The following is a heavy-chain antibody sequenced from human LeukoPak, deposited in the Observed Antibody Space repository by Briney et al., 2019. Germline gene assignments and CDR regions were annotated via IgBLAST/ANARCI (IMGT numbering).Heavy chain of an antibody. V-gene: IGHV1-2*02. CDR3: ARALATYGSGSLRVGYY. D-gene: IGHD3-10*01. CDR2: INPNSGGT. CDR1: GYTFTGYY. Sequence: GASVKVSCKASGYTFTGYYMHWVRQAPGQGLEWMGWINPNSGGTNYAQKFQGRVTMTRDTSISTAYMELSRLRSDDTAVYYCARALATYGSGSLRVGYYWGQGTLVTVSS. J-gene: IGHJ4*02.